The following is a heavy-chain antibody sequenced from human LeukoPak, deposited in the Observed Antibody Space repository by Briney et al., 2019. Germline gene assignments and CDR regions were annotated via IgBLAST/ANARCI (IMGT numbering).Heavy chain of an antibody. CDR1: GFTFSRYS. Sequence: PGGSLRLSCAASGFTFSRYSMKWVGQAPGKGLEWVSSITSSGDNIYYTDSLQGRFTISRDNARNSLHLQMNSLRAEDTAMYYCTRDRVQLSFIAHDAFDIWGQGTKVTVSS. CDR3: TRDRVQLSFIAHDAFDI. J-gene: IGHJ3*02. D-gene: IGHD3-16*02. V-gene: IGHV3-21*01. CDR2: ITSSGDNI.